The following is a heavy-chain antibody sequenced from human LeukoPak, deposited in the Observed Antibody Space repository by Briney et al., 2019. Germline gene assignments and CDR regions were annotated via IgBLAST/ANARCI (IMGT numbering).Heavy chain of an antibody. V-gene: IGHV4-39*07. CDR3: ASAAYFRYSSSWYDPTGYYGMDV. CDR2: IYTSGST. CDR1: GGSISSSSYY. D-gene: IGHD6-13*01. J-gene: IGHJ6*02. Sequence: ASETLSLTCTVSGGSISSSSYYWGWIRQPPGKGLEWIGRIYTSGSTNYNPSLKSRVTMLVDTSKNQFSLKLSSVTAADTAVYYCASAAYFRYSSSWYDPTGYYGMDVWGQGTTVTVSS.